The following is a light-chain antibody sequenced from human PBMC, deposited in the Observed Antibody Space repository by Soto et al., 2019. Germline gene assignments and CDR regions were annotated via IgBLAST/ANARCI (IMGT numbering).Light chain of an antibody. Sequence: EIVMTQSPATLSVSPGERATLSCRASQSVSSNLAWYQQKPGQAPRLLIYGASTRATGIPARFSGSGSGTEFTLTISSLQSEDFAVYYCQQYNNWPPWTFGHGTKVVSK. J-gene: IGKJ1*01. V-gene: IGKV3-15*01. CDR2: GAS. CDR3: QQYNNWPPWT. CDR1: QSVSSN.